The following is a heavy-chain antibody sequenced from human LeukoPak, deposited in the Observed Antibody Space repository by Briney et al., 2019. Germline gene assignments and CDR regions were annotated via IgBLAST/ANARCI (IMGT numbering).Heavy chain of an antibody. CDR1: GYTFTSYG. CDR2: ISAYNGNT. CDR3: ARGHLSRYDSKSGDY. V-gene: IGHV1-18*01. J-gene: IGHJ4*02. D-gene: IGHD3-22*01. Sequence: ASVKVSCKAAGYTFTSYGISWVRQAPGQGLGWMGWISAYNGNTNYAQKLQGRVTMTTNTSTSTAYMELRSLRSDDKAVYYCARGHLSRYDSKSGDYWGQGTLVTVSS.